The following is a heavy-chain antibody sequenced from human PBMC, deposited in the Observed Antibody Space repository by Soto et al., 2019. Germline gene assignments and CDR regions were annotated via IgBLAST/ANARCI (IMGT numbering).Heavy chain of an antibody. Sequence: PGGSLRLSCAASGFTFSSYGMHGVRQAPGKGLEWVAVISYDGSNKYYADSVKGRFTIPRDNSKNTLYLQMNSLRAEDTAVYYCAKVLEGLELRPLDYWGQGTLVTVSS. D-gene: IGHD1-7*01. J-gene: IGHJ4*02. CDR1: GFTFSSYG. CDR2: ISYDGSNK. V-gene: IGHV3-30*18. CDR3: AKVLEGLELRPLDY.